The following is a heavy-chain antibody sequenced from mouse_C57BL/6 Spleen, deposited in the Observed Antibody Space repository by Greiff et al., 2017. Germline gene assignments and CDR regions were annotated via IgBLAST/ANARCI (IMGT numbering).Heavy chain of an antibody. D-gene: IGHD2-3*01. V-gene: IGHV1-52*01. J-gene: IGHJ1*03. Sequence: QVQLQQPGAELVRPGSSVKLSCKASGYTFTSYWMHWVKQRPIQGLEWIGNIDPSDSDTHYNQKFKDKATLTVDKSSRPAYMQISSLTSADSAVDYGAREMGYEGYGGDCEVGGTGNTGNVSS. CDR3: AREMGYEGYGGDCEV. CDR1: GYTFTSYW. CDR2: IDPSDSDT.